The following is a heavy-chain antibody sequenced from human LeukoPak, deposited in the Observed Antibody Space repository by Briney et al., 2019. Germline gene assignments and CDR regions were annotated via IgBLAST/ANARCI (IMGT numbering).Heavy chain of an antibody. CDR2: INPNSGDT. CDR3: ARNKGEDTAMVFDY. J-gene: IGHJ4*02. CDR1: GYTFTGYY. Sequence: ASVKVSCKASGYTFTGYYMHWVRQAPGQGLEWMGWINPNSGDTLYAQKFQGRVTMTRDTSISTAYMELSRLRSDDTAVYYCARNKGEDTAMVFDYWGQGTLVTVSS. V-gene: IGHV1-2*02. D-gene: IGHD5-18*01.